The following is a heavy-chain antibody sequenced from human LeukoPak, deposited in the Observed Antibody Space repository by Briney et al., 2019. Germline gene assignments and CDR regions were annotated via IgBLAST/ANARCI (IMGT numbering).Heavy chain of an antibody. CDR3: AKDGGQYSSGWYWSDY. V-gene: IGHV3-30*18. D-gene: IGHD6-19*01. J-gene: IGHJ4*02. CDR2: ISYDGSNK. Sequence: GRSLRLSCAASGFTFSSYGMHWVRQAPGKGLEWVAVISYDGSNKYYADSVKGRFTISRDNSKNTVYLQMNSLRAEDTAVYYCAKDGGQYSSGWYWSDYWGQGTLVTVSS. CDR1: GFTFSSYG.